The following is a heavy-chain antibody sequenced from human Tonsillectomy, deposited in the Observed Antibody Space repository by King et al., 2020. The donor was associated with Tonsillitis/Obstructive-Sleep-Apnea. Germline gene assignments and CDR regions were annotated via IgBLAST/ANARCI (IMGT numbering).Heavy chain of an antibody. Sequence: VQLVESGAEVKKPGESLKISCKGSGYSFTSYWIGWVRQMPGKGLEWMGIIYPGDSDTRYSPSFQGQVTISADKSISTAYLQWSSLKASDTAIYYCARPSIAASATSPFDSWGQGTLVTVSS. V-gene: IGHV5-51*01. CDR1: GYSFTSYW. CDR2: IYPGDSDT. CDR3: ARPSIAASATSPFDS. D-gene: IGHD6-13*01. J-gene: IGHJ4*02.